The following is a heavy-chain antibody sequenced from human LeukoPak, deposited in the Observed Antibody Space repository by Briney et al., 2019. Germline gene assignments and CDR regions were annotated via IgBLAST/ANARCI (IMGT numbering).Heavy chain of an antibody. CDR3: ARGYDSSAFTFPVYLDY. J-gene: IGHJ4*02. D-gene: IGHD3-22*01. CDR2: IYHSGNT. V-gene: IGHV4-30-2*01. Sequence: SETLSLTCAVSGGSISSGGYSRSWIRQPPRKGLEWIGYIYHSGNTYYNPSLESRVTISVVRSKNQFSLKLTSVTAADTAVYYCARGYDSSAFTFPVYLDYWGQGTLVTVSS. CDR1: GGSISSGGYS.